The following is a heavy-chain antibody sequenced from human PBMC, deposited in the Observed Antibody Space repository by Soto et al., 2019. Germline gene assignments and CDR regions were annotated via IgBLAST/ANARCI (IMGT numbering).Heavy chain of an antibody. D-gene: IGHD3-10*01. Sequence: SETLSLTCTASGGSISSSSYYWGWIRQPPGKGLEWIGSIYYSGSTYYNPSLKSRVTISVDTSKNQFSLKLSSVTAADTAVYYCARPRGSGSLVWFDPWGQGTLVTVSS. J-gene: IGHJ5*02. V-gene: IGHV4-39*01. CDR1: GGSISSSSYY. CDR3: ARPRGSGSLVWFDP. CDR2: IYYSGST.